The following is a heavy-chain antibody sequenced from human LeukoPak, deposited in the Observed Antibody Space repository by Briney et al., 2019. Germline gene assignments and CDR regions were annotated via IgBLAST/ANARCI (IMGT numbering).Heavy chain of an antibody. CDR2: TRNKANSYTT. D-gene: IGHD2-15*01. CDR1: GFTFSSYG. J-gene: IGHJ4*02. CDR3: ARMKVALDY. V-gene: IGHV3-72*01. Sequence: GGSLRLSCAASGFTFSSYGMSWVRQAPGKGLEWVGRTRNKANSYTTEYAASVKGRFTISRDDSKNSLYLQMNSLKTEDTAVYYCARMKVALDYWGQGTLVTVSS.